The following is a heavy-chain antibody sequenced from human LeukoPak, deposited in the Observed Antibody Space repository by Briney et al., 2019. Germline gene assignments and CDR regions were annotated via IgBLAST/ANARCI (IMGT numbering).Heavy chain of an antibody. V-gene: IGHV4-59*01. Sequence: SSEALSLTCTVSGXSIXSYYXSXXRXPPGKGLEWIGYIYXIGSTNYNPSLKSRVTISVDTSKNQFSLKLSSVTAADTAVYYCARDYAFDIWGQGTMVTVSS. CDR2: IYXIGST. CDR3: ARDYAFDI. CDR1: GXSIXSYY. J-gene: IGHJ3*02.